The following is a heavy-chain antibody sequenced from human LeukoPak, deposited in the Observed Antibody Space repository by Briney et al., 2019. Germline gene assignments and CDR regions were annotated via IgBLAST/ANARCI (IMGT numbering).Heavy chain of an antibody. V-gene: IGHV1-18*01. Sequence: ASVKVSCKASGYTFTSYGISWVRQAPGQGLEWMGWISAYNGDTNYAQKLQGRVTMTTDTSTSTAYMELRSLRSDDTAVYYCARDRDPIGYSYGSTPFDPWGQGTLVTVSS. CDR3: ARDRDPIGYSYGSTPFDP. CDR2: ISAYNGDT. D-gene: IGHD5-18*01. CDR1: GYTFTSYG. J-gene: IGHJ5*02.